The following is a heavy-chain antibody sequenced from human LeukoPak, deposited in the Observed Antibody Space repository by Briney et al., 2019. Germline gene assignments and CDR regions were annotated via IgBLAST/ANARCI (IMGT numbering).Heavy chain of an antibody. CDR2: IHPNSGGT. CDR1: GYSFTGHY. Sequence: GASVKVSCKASGYSFTGHYLHWMRQAPGQGLEWMGWIHPNSGGTHHAQKFQGRLTITRDTSLNTVYMELNRLISDDTAVYYCTREDYWGQGTLVTVSS. CDR3: TREDY. V-gene: IGHV1-2*02. J-gene: IGHJ4*02.